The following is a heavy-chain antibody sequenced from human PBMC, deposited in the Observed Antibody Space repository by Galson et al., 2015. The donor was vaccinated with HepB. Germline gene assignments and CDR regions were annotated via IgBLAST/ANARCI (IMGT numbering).Heavy chain of an antibody. V-gene: IGHV1-2*02. D-gene: IGHD1-26*01. CDR3: ARAPRWGGSRGMLDY. J-gene: IGHJ4*02. Sequence: GYTFTDYYMHWVRQAPGQGLEWMGWINPNSGGTNYAQKFQGRVTMTRGTSISTAYMELSRLRSDDTAVYYCARAPRWGGSRGMLDYWGQGTLVTVSS. CDR2: INPNSGGT. CDR1: GYTFTDYY.